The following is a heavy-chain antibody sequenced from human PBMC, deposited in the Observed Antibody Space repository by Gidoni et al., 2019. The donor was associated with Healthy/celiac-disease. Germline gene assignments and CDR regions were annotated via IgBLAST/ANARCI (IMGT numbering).Heavy chain of an antibody. D-gene: IGHD2-15*01. V-gene: IGHV3-30*04. CDR2: ISYDGSNK. CDR1: GFTFSSYS. CDR3: ARGWYCSGGSCYHPRGFDY. Sequence: QVQLVESGGGVVHPGRSLSLSCSASGFTFSSYSMHWVRQAPGKGLEWVAVISYDGSNKYYADSVKGRFTISRDNSKNTLYLQRNSLRAEDTAVYYCARGWYCSGGSCYHPRGFDYWGQGTLVTVSS. J-gene: IGHJ4*02.